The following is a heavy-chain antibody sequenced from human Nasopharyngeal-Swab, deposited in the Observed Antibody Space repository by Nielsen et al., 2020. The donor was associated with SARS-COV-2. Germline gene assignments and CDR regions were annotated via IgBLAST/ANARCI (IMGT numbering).Heavy chain of an antibody. CDR1: GGTFSKYA. V-gene: IGHV1-69*10. D-gene: IGHD3-22*01. CDR2: IIVNLGMT. Sequence: SVKVSCKVSGGTFSKYAISWVRQAPGQGLEWMGGIIVNLGMTKYAQKFKDSVIINADESTGTAYMELSSLRSEDTAVYYCARAWYYYDSSGYETEYYFDFWGQGTPVTVSS. CDR3: ARAWYYYDSSGYETEYYFDF. J-gene: IGHJ4*02.